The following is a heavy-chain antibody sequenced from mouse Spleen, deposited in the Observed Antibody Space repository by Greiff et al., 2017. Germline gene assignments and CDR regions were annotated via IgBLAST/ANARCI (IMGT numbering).Heavy chain of an antibody. Sequence: QVQLQQSGTELVKPGASVKLSCKASGYTFTSYWMHWVKQRPGQGLEWIGNINPSNGGTNYNEKFKSKATLTVDKSSSTAYMQLSSLTSEDSAVYYCARSYSYYSYDDGTFAYWGQGTLVTVSA. V-gene: IGHV1-53*01. CDR1: GYTFTSYW. CDR3: ARSYSYYSYDDGTFAY. D-gene: IGHD2-12*01. J-gene: IGHJ3*01. CDR2: INPSNGGT.